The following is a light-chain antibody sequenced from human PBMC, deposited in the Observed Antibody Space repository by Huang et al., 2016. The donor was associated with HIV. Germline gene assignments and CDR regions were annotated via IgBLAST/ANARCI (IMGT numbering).Light chain of an antibody. CDR2: DTS. CDR3: QQRSNWPPWT. V-gene: IGKV3-11*01. J-gene: IGKJ1*01. Sequence: EIVLTQSPATLYLSPGERATLSCRASQSVSSDLAWYQQKPGQAPRLLIYDTSSRATGLPARFSGSGSGTDFTLTISSLEPKDVAVYYCQQRSNWPPWTFGQGTKVEIK. CDR1: QSVSSD.